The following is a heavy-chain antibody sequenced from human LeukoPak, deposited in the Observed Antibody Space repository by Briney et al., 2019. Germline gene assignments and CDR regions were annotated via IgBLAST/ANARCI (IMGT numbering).Heavy chain of an antibody. CDR3: ANGREVAGMFKHYED. CDR2: IYHSGST. CDR1: GYSISSGYY. Sequence: SETLSLTCAVSGYSISSGYYWGWIRQPPGKGLEWIGSIYHSGSTYYNPSLKNRVTISVDTSKNQFSLKLSSVTAADTAVYYCANGREVAGMFKHYEDWGQGTLVTVSS. J-gene: IGHJ4*02. D-gene: IGHD6-19*01. V-gene: IGHV4-38-2*01.